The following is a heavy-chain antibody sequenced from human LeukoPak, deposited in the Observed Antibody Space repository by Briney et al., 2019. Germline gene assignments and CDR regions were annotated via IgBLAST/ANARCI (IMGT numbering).Heavy chain of an antibody. CDR1: GESFSGYY. V-gene: IGHV4-34*01. J-gene: IGHJ6*02. CDR2: INHSGST. D-gene: IGHD1-7*01. CDR3: ARGPGTTISYYGMDV. Sequence: SETLSLTCAVYGESFSGYYWRWIRQPPGKGLEWVGEINHSGSTNYNPSLKSRLTISVDTSKNHLSLKLSSVTVADTAVYYCARGPGTTISYYGMDVWGQGTTVTVSS.